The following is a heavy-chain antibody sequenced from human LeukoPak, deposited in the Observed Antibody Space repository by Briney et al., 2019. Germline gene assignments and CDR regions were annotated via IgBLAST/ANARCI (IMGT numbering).Heavy chain of an antibody. D-gene: IGHD4-17*01. J-gene: IGHJ4*02. CDR2: ISSSSSYI. Sequence: GGSLRLSCAASGFTFSSYSMNWVRQAPGKGLEWVSSISSSSSYIYYADSVKGRFTISRDNAKNSLYLQMNSLRAEDTAVYYCARVNGDYVLGDYWGQGTLVTVSS. V-gene: IGHV3-21*01. CDR1: GFTFSSYS. CDR3: ARVNGDYVLGDY.